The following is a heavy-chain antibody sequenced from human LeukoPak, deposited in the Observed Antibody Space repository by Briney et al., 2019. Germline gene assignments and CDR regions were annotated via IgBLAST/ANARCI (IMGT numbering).Heavy chain of an antibody. D-gene: IGHD2-2*01. CDR1: GFTFSSYE. Sequence: GGSLRLSCAASGFTFSSYEMNWVRQAPGKGLEWVSYISSSGSTIYYADSVKGRFTISRDNAKNSLYLQMNSLRAEDTAVYYCAKDSKAVPAATDLYYYYMDVWGKGTTVTVSS. J-gene: IGHJ6*03. CDR3: AKDSKAVPAATDLYYYYMDV. V-gene: IGHV3-48*03. CDR2: ISSSGSTI.